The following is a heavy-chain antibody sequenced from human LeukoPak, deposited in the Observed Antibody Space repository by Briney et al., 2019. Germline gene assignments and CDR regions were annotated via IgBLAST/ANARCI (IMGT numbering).Heavy chain of an antibody. Sequence: SETLSLTCTVSGGSISSGDYYWSWIRQPPGKGLEWIGYIYYSGSTNYNPSLKSRVTISVDTSKNQFSLKLSSVTAADTAVYYCARGSPPGYFDYWGQGTLVTVSS. V-gene: IGHV4-61*08. J-gene: IGHJ4*02. D-gene: IGHD3-10*01. CDR3: ARGSPPGYFDY. CDR2: IYYSGST. CDR1: GGSISSGDYY.